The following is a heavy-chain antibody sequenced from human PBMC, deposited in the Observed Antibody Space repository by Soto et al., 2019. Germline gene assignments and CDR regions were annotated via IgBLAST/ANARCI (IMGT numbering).Heavy chain of an antibody. Sequence: ASVKVSCKVSGYTLTELSMHWVRQAPGKGLEWMGGFDPEDGETIYAQKFQGRVTMTEDTSTDKAYMELSSLRSEDTAVYYCATRGIRVVGATGYYYYYYGMDVWGQGTTVNVS. CDR2: FDPEDGET. CDR1: GYTLTELS. V-gene: IGHV1-24*01. D-gene: IGHD1-26*01. CDR3: ATRGIRVVGATGYYYYYYGMDV. J-gene: IGHJ6*02.